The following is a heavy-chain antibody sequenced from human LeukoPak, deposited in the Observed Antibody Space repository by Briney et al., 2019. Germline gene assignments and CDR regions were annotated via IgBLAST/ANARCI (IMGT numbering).Heavy chain of an antibody. CDR3: ANGSLYSTSWYGSMDV. J-gene: IGHJ6*04. CDR1: GFTFSSYG. CDR2: ILFDGSNK. V-gene: IGHV3-30*02. Sequence: GGSLRLSCAASGFTFSSYGMHWVRQAPGKGLEWVACILFDGSNKYYANSGKGRFSISRDNSKNTLYLQMNSLRAEDTALYSCANGSLYSTSWYGSMDVWGKGTTVTISS. D-gene: IGHD6-13*01.